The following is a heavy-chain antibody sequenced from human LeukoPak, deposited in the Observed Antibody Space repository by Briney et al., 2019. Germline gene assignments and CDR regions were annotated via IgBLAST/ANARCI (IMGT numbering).Heavy chain of an antibody. CDR1: GFTFSDYY. J-gene: IGHJ4*02. CDR2: ISSSGSTI. V-gene: IGHV3-11*01. D-gene: IGHD3-22*01. Sequence: KPGGSLRLSCAASGFTFSDYYMSWIRQAPGKGLEWVSYISSSGSTIYYADSVKGRFTISRDNAKNSLYLQMNSLRAEDTAVYYCASTTYYYDSSGYSFDYWGQGTLVTVSS. CDR3: ASTTYYYDSSGYSFDY.